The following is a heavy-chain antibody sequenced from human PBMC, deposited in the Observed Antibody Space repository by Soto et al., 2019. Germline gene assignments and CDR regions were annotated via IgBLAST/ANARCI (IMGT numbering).Heavy chain of an antibody. V-gene: IGHV3-23*01. J-gene: IGHJ4*02. CDR2: ISATGGGT. Sequence: VGSLRLSCAASGFKFSNYAMSWVRQAPGKGLEWVSLISATGGGTYYADSVKGRFTISRDNSHNTLYLQVHSLTAEDTAVYYCAKDRRAGGNSAFYFDFWGQGAQVTVSS. D-gene: IGHD3-16*01. CDR1: GFKFSNYA. CDR3: AKDRRAGGNSAFYFDF.